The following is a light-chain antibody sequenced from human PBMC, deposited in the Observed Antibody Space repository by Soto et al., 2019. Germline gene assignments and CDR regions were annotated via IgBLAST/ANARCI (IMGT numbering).Light chain of an antibody. J-gene: IGKJ1*01. V-gene: IGKV1-17*01. CDR2: AAS. CDR1: QGIGDD. Sequence: DIQMTQSPSSLSASVGDRVIITCRASQGIGDDLGWYQQKPGKAPKRLIYAASSLQSGVPSRFSGSGSATDFTLTINSLQPDDFASYYCLQHNTYPWTFGPGTKVEVK. CDR3: LQHNTYPWT.